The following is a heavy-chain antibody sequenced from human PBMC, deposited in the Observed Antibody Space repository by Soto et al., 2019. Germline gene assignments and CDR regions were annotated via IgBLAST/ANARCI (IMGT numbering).Heavy chain of an antibody. CDR1: GFTLSDYG. V-gene: IGHV3-30*18. Sequence: QVQLVESGGAGVQPGRSLRLSCAASGFTLSDYGMHWVRQAPGKGLEWVAMISHDGTTKYWADSEKGRFTISRDKSKNALYLQMNSLRAEDTVVYYCAKDRRDGEYNSVYDFWGQGALVTVSS. CDR3: AKDRRDGEYNSVYDF. J-gene: IGHJ4*02. D-gene: IGHD1-1*01. CDR2: ISHDGTTK.